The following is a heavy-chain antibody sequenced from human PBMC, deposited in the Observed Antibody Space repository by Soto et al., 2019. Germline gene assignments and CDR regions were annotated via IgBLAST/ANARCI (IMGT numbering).Heavy chain of an antibody. D-gene: IGHD1-26*01. CDR2: ISSSGTI. J-gene: IGHJ6*02. CDR3: ARDKCIANGMDV. V-gene: IGHV3-48*03. Sequence: EVQLVESGGGLIQPGGSLRLSCVASGFSFSTYEMNWVRQAPGKGLEWVSYISSSGTIYYADAVKGRFTISRDNVKNSLFLHMIDLRADDTAVSYCARDKCIANGMDVWGQGTTVSVSS. CDR1: GFSFSTYE.